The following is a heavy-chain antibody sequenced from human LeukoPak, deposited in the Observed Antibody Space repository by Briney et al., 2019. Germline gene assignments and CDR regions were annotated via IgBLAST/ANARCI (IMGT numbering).Heavy chain of an antibody. V-gene: IGHV3-30*03. Sequence: GRSLRLSCAASGFTFSSYGMHWVRQAPGKGLEWVAVISYDGSNKYYADSVKGRFTISRDNSKNTPYLQMNSLRAEDTAVYYCIVGLGYWGQGTLVTVSS. CDR2: ISYDGSNK. J-gene: IGHJ4*02. CDR1: GFTFSSYG. CDR3: IVGLGY. D-gene: IGHD3-16*01.